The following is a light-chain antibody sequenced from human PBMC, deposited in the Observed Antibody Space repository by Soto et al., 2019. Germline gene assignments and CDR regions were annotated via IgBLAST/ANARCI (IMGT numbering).Light chain of an antibody. V-gene: IGKV3-15*01. Sequence: EVVMTQSPSTLSVSPGERATVSCRASQTVSRNLAWYQQRPGQAPRLLIYDISNRATGVPARFSGSGSETEFTLTIRSLQSEEFAVYFCQQYNNWPSFGQGTRLEIK. CDR1: QTVSRN. CDR3: QQYNNWPS. CDR2: DIS. J-gene: IGKJ5*01.